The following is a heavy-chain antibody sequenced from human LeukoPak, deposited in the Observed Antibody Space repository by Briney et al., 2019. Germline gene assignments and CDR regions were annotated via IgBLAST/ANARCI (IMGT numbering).Heavy chain of an antibody. D-gene: IGHD3-22*01. V-gene: IGHV4-31*03. CDR1: GGSISTGGYY. CDR3: ARHYDLYYYTDV. Sequence: SRTLSLTCTVSGGSISTGGYYWSWIRQHPGKGLEWIGYISYRGTTYYNPSLKSRVTVSVDTSNNQFSLRLSSVTAADTALYYCARHYDLYYYTDVWGKGTTVTVSS. J-gene: IGHJ6*03. CDR2: ISYRGTT.